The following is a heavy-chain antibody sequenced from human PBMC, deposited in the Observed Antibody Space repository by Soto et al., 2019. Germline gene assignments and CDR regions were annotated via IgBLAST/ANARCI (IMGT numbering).Heavy chain of an antibody. CDR3: ASSSLAPAASGHY. Sequence: QVQLVQSGAEVKKPGSSVKVSCKASGGTFSSYTISWVRQAPGQGLEWMGRIIPILGIANYAQKFQGRVTITADKSTSTAYMELSSLRSEDTAVYYCASSSLAPAASGHYWGQGTLVTVSS. J-gene: IGHJ4*02. D-gene: IGHD2-2*01. V-gene: IGHV1-69*02. CDR2: IIPILGIA. CDR1: GGTFSSYT.